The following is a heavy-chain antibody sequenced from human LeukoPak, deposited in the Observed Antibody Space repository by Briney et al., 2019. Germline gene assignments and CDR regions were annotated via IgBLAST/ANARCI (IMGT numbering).Heavy chain of an antibody. CDR3: ARGGGPWVREHDALNWFDP. CDR1: GYTFTGYY. J-gene: IGHJ5*02. Sequence: ASVKVSCKASGYTFTGYYMHWVRQAPGQGLEWMGWINPNSGGTNYAQKFQGRVTMTRDTSISTAYMELSRLRSDDTAVYYCARGGGPWVREHDALNWFDPWGQGTLVTVSS. V-gene: IGHV1-2*02. D-gene: IGHD3-10*01. CDR2: INPNSGGT.